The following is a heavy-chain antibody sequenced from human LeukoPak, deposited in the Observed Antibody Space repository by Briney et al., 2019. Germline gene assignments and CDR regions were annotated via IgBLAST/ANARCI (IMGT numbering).Heavy chain of an antibody. V-gene: IGHV4-59*08. CDR1: GGSISSYY. D-gene: IGHD3-10*01. Sequence: SETLSLTCTVSGGSISSYYWSWIRQPPGKGLEWVGCIYYSGSTDYNPSLKSRVTISVDTSKNQFSLKLSSVTAADTAVYYCARSPNYYGSGSYGVADAFDIWGQGTMVTVSS. CDR2: IYYSGST. CDR3: ARSPNYYGSGSYGVADAFDI. J-gene: IGHJ3*02.